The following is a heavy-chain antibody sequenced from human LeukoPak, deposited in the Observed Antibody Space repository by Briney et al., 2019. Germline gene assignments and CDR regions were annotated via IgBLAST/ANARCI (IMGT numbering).Heavy chain of an antibody. CDR1: GFTFSSYA. CDR3: AKGKVSGSYYLSYYFDY. V-gene: IGHV3-23*01. CDR2: ISGSGGST. J-gene: IGHJ4*02. Sequence: PGGSLRLSCAASGFTFSSYAMSWVRQAPGKGLEWVSAISGSGGSTYYADSVKGRFTISRDNSKNTLYLQMNSLRAEDTAVYYCAKGKVSGSYYLSYYFDYWGQGTLVTVSS. D-gene: IGHD1-26*01.